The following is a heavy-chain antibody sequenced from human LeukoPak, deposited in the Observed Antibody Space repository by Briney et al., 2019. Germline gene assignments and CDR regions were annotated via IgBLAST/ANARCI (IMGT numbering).Heavy chain of an antibody. D-gene: IGHD3-10*01. CDR1: GYTVTSNY. J-gene: IGHJ4*02. Sequence: ASVKVSCKASGYTVTSNYMHWVRQAPGQGLEWMGVIAPSSGTTSYAQKFQGRVTMTRDTSTSTLYMELSSLTSEDTAVYYCARASGSSAVPFDYWGQGTLVTVSS. CDR3: ARASGSSAVPFDY. CDR2: IAPSSGTT. V-gene: IGHV1-46*01.